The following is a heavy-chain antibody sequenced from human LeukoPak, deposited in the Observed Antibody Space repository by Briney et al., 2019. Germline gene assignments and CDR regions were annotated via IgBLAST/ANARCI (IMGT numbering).Heavy chain of an antibody. CDR1: GGSISSYY. CDR3: VRGGSKAAATFDY. V-gene: IGHV4-4*07. CDR2: IHTSGNT. J-gene: IGHJ4*02. Sequence: PETLSLTCTVSGGSISSYYWSWIRQPAGKGLEWIGHIHTSGNTKYNPSLKSRVTMSVDTSNNQFSLRVSSVTAADTAIYYCVRGGSKAAATFDYWGQGTLVTVFS. D-gene: IGHD2-15*01.